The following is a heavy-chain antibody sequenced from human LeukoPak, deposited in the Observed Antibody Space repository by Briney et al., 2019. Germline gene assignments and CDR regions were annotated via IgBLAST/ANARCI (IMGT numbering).Heavy chain of an antibody. D-gene: IGHD4-17*01. V-gene: IGHV3-23*01. CDR3: AKDSSVPYGITE. CDR1: GFTFSKYA. Sequence: GGSLRLSCAASGFTFSKYAMSWVRQAPGKGLEWVSAISPSGGNTFYADSVKGRFTISRDNSMNTLSLHMNSLRAEDTALYYCAKDSSVPYGITEWGQGTLVTVSS. CDR2: ISPSGGNT. J-gene: IGHJ4*02.